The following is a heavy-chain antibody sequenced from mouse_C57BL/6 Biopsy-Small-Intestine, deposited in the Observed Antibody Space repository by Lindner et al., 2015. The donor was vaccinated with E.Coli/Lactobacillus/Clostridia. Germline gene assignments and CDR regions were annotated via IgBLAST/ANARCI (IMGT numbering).Heavy chain of an antibody. D-gene: IGHD1-1*01. CDR3: ARTTVVGDYYFDY. Sequence: VQLQESGPDLVKPGASVKISCKASGYAFSSAWMNWVKQRPGKGLEWIGRIYPGDGDTDYNGKFKGKATLTADKSSSRAYMQLSSLTSEDSAVYFCARTTVVGDYYFDYWGQGTTPTVSS. V-gene: IGHV1-82*01. J-gene: IGHJ2*01. CDR1: GYAFSSAW. CDR2: IYPGDGDT.